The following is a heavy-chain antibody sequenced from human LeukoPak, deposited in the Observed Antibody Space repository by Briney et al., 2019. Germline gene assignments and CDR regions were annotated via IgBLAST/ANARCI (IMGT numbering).Heavy chain of an antibody. D-gene: IGHD1-26*01. J-gene: IGHJ6*02. Sequence: GGSLRLFCAASGFIFSSYGMHWVRQAPGKGLEWVAVISFNGGNKYYADSVQGRFTISRDNSKNTLYLQMNSLRAEDTAVYYCAREWGATTVFYFYGMDVWGQGTTVTVSS. CDR1: GFIFSSYG. V-gene: IGHV3-30*03. CDR2: ISFNGGNK. CDR3: AREWGATTVFYFYGMDV.